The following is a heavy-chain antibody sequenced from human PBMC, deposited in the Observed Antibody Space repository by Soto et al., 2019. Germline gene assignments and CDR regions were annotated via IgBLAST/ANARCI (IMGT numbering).Heavy chain of an antibody. CDR1: GFTFSTYG. CDR3: AKGRANYGDDAWGS. CDR2: ISYEERNK. J-gene: IGHJ5*02. D-gene: IGHD2-21*02. Sequence: QVQLVESGGGVVQPGRSLRLSRAASGFTFSTYGMHWVRQAPGKGLEWVAAISYEERNKYYADSVKGRFTVSRDNSEDTLYLQMNSLRAEDTAVYYCAKGRANYGDDAWGSWGQGTLVTVSS. V-gene: IGHV3-30*18.